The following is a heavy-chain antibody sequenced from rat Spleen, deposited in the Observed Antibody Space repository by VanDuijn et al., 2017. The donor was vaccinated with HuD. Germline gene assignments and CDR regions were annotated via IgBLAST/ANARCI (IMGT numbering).Heavy chain of an antibody. D-gene: IGHD1-1*01. CDR3: TIAPTYYYRAPY. J-gene: IGHJ2*01. CDR1: GFTFSDYG. V-gene: IGHV5-19*01. CDR2: ISPSGGST. Sequence: EVQLVESGGGLVQPGRSLKLSCAASGFTFSDYGMHWIRQAPTKGLEWVASISPSGGSTYYRDSVKGRFTISRDNAKSTLYLQVHSLRSEDTATYYCTIAPTYYYRAPYWGQGVMVTVSS.